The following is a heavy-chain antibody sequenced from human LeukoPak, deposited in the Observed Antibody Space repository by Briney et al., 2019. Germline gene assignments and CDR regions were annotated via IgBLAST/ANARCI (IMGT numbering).Heavy chain of an antibody. D-gene: IGHD6-19*01. CDR3: ARGKAVAGDFDY. CDR1: GDSISIYF. J-gene: IGHJ4*02. V-gene: IGHV4-59*01. CDR2: IYYSGST. Sequence: SETLSLTCTVSGDSISIYFWSWIRQPPGKGLEWIGYIYYSGSTNYNPSLKSRVTISVDKSKNQFSLKLSSVTAADTAVYYCARGKAVAGDFDYWGQGTLVTVSS.